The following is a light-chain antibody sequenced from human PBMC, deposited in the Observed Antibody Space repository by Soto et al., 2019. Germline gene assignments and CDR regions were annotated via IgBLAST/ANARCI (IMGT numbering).Light chain of an antibody. CDR1: QSISSY. CDR3: QQSYSTPRT. Sequence: DIPMTQSPSSLSASVGDRVTITCRASQSISSYLNWYQQKPGKAPKLLIYAAPSLQSGVPSRFSGCGSGTDFTLTISSLQPEDFATYYCQQSYSTPRTFGQGTKVEIK. V-gene: IGKV1-39*01. J-gene: IGKJ1*01. CDR2: AAP.